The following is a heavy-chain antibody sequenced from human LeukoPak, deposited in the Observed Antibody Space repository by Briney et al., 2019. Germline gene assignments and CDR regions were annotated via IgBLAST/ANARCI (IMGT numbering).Heavy chain of an antibody. CDR1: GFSFSDYY. D-gene: IGHD3-22*01. CDR3: ARSIGYYYTMDV. V-gene: IGHV3-11*01. J-gene: IGHJ6*02. Sequence: GGSLRLSCVACGFSFSDYYMSWIRQAPGRGLEWISYISGSGSDLYYADSVKGRFTISRDNANNSLYLQMNSLRAEDTAVYCCARSIGYYYTMDVWGQGTTVTVSS. CDR2: ISGSGSDL.